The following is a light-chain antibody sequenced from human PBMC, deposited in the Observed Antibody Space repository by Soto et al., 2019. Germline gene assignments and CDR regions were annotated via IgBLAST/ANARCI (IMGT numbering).Light chain of an antibody. Sequence: DIQMTQSPSSLSASVGDRVTITCRASQSISSYLYWYQQKPGKAPKLLIYAASSLQSGVPSRFSGSGSGPDFTLTISSLQPEYFAAYYCQQSYSTPPITFGQGTRLEIK. CDR2: AAS. J-gene: IGKJ5*01. CDR1: QSISSY. CDR3: QQSYSTPPIT. V-gene: IGKV1-39*01.